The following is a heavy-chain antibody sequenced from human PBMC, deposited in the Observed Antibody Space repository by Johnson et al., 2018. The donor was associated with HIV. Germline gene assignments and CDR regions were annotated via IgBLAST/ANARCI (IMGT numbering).Heavy chain of an antibody. J-gene: IGHJ3*02. CDR1: GFTFSSYA. CDR2: IAYGGNNK. V-gene: IGHV3-30-3*01. CDR3: ARGEEGAFDI. Sequence: QVQLVESGGGVVQPGRSLRLSCAASGFTFSSYAIHWVRQAPGKGLEWVTVIAYGGNNKYYADSVQGRFTLSRDNSKNTLYLQMARLRAEDTAVYYCARGEEGAFDIWGQGTMVTVSS.